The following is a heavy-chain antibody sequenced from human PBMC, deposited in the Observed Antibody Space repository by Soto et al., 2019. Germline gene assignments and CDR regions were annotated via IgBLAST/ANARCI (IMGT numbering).Heavy chain of an antibody. J-gene: IGHJ4*02. D-gene: IGHD3-10*01. CDR1: GGSFSGYY. Sequence: PSETLSLTCAVYGGSFSGYYWSWIRQPPGKGLEWIGEINHSGSTNYNPSLKSRVTVSVDTSKNQFSLKLSSVTAADTAVYYCARGRKHYYGSGSYRLDYWGQGTLVTVSS. CDR2: INHSGST. V-gene: IGHV4-34*01. CDR3: ARGRKHYYGSGSYRLDY.